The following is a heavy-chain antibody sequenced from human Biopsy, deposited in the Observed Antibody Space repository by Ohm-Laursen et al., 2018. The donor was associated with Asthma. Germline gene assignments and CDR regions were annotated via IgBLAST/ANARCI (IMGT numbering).Heavy chain of an antibody. V-gene: IGHV1-69*01. CDR2: INSVFGTT. D-gene: IGHD2-2*01. J-gene: IGHJ4*02. CDR3: ARKAGSCISRTCYSLDF. CDR1: GGTFNTYV. Sequence: SSVKVSCKSLGGTFNTYVIGWVRQAPEQGLEWMGGINSVFGTTTYPQKFQDRVTITADDSTSTVYMELSSLRSEDAAVYYCARKAGSCISRTCYSLDFWGQGTLVTVSS.